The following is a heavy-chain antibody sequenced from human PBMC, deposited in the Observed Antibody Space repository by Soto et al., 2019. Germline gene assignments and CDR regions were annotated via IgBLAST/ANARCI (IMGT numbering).Heavy chain of an antibody. CDR2: ISAYNGNT. CDR1: GYTFTCYG. D-gene: IGHD6-6*01. V-gene: IGHV1-18*01. CDR3: ARGGKIEARPLDY. Sequence: ASVKVSCKASGYTFTCYGISWVRQAPGQGLEWMGWISAYNGNTNYAQKFQGRVTMTRDTSTSILYMELSSLRSDDTAVYYWARGGKIEARPLDYWGQGTLVTVSS. J-gene: IGHJ4*02.